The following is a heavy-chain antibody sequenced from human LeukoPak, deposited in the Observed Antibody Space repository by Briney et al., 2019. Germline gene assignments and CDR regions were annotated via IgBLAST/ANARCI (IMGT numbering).Heavy chain of an antibody. Sequence: ASVKVSCKVSGYTLTELSMHWVRQAPGKGLEWMGGFDPEDGETIYAQKFQGRVTMTEDTSTDTAYMELSSLRSEDTAVYYRATTWNVDTAMVPTFDYWGQGTLVTVSS. J-gene: IGHJ4*02. V-gene: IGHV1-24*01. CDR1: GYTLTELS. CDR3: ATTWNVDTAMVPTFDY. D-gene: IGHD5-18*01. CDR2: FDPEDGET.